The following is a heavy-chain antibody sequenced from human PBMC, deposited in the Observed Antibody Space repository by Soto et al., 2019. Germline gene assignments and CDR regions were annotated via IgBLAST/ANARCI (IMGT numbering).Heavy chain of an antibody. J-gene: IGHJ4*02. V-gene: IGHV3-30-3*01. Sequence: QVQLVESGGGVVQPGRSLRLSCAASGFIFTGHAMHWVRQAPGKWLEWLAVISSDGNIIFYGDSVKGRFTISRDNSKNTLYLQMSSLRTEDTAVYYCVRENYGFSVGSFDYWGQGTLAIVSS. CDR2: ISSDGNII. D-gene: IGHD3-3*01. CDR1: GFIFTGHA. CDR3: VRENYGFSVGSFDY.